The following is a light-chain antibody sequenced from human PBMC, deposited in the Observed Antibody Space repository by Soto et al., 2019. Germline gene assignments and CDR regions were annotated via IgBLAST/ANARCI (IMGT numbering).Light chain of an antibody. CDR1: SSDVGNYNL. V-gene: IGLV2-23*02. Sequence: QSALPQPASVSGSPGQSITISCTGTSSDVGNYNLVSWYQHHPGKAPKLMIYEVSKWPSGVSNRFSGSKSGNTASLTISGLQAEDEADYYCGSYAGRSTLVFGGGTKLTVL. CDR2: EVS. J-gene: IGLJ3*02. CDR3: GSYAGRSTLV.